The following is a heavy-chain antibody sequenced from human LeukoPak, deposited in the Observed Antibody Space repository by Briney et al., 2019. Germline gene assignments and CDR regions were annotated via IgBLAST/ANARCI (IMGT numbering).Heavy chain of an antibody. CDR2: IKSKTDGGTT. CDR3: TTDQYDILTGYYMGYFDY. V-gene: IGHV3-15*01. CDR1: GFIFSKAW. J-gene: IGHJ4*02. D-gene: IGHD3-9*01. Sequence: GGSLRLSCAASGFIFSKAWMSWVRQAPGKGLGWVGRIKSKTDGGTTDYAAPVKGRFTISRDDSKNTLYLQMNSLKTEDTAVYYCTTDQYDILTGYYMGYFDYWGQGTLVTVSS.